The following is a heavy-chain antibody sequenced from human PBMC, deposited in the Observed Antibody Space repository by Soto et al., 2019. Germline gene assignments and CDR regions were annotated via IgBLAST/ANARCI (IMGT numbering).Heavy chain of an antibody. V-gene: IGHV4-34*01. Sequence: SETLSLTCAVYGGSFSGYYWSWIRQPPGKGLEWIGEINHSGGTNCNPSLKSRVTISVDTSKNQFSLKLSSVTAADTAVYYCARGPGVASNYWGQGTLVTVSS. D-gene: IGHD5-12*01. CDR1: GGSFSGYY. CDR2: INHSGGT. CDR3: ARGPGVASNY. J-gene: IGHJ4*02.